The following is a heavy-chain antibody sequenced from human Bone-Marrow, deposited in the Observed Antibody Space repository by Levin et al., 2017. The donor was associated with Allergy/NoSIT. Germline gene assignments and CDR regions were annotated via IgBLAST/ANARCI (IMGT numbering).Heavy chain of an antibody. J-gene: IGHJ3*02. CDR2: INSDGSST. CDR1: GFTLSSYW. V-gene: IGHV3-74*01. CDR3: ARKMVRGIDDPFDM. Sequence: GGSLRLSCVASGFTLSSYWMHWVRQAPGKGLVWVSRINSDGSSTSYADSVKGRFTISRDNAKNTLYLQMNSLRAEDTAVYYCARKMVRGIDDPFDMWGQGTMVTVSS. D-gene: IGHD3-10*01.